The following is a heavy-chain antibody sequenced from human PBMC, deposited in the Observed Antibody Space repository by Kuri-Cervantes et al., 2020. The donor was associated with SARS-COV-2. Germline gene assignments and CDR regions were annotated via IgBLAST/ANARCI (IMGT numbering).Heavy chain of an antibody. J-gene: IGHJ4*02. CDR3: AKPRGFGELLFDAFDY. D-gene: IGHD3-10*01. CDR1: GFPFGRYG. Sequence: GESLKISCVASGFPFGRYGMHWVCQAPGKGLEWVAFMANDGFYKFYANSVKGRFTISGDNAKNSLYLQMNSLRPEDTALYYCAKPRGFGELLFDAFDYWGQGTPVTVSS. V-gene: IGHV3-30*02. CDR2: MANDGFYK.